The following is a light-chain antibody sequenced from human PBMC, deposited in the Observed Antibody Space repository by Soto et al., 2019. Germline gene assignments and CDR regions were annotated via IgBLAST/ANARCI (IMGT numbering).Light chain of an antibody. V-gene: IGKV3-11*01. CDR1: QSISSW. CDR3: QHRSNWPPELS. Sequence: TQSPSTLSASVGDRVTITCRASQSISSWLAWYQQKPGQAPRLLIYDASTSATGIPARFSGSGSGTDFTLTISSLQPEDFAVYYCQHRSNWPPELSFGGGTKVEIK. CDR2: DAS. J-gene: IGKJ4*01.